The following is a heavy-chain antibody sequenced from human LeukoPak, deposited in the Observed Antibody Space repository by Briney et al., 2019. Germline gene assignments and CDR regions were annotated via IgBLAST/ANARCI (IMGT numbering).Heavy chain of an antibody. D-gene: IGHD2-8*01. Sequence: PGGSLRLSCAASGFTFSSYGMHWVRQAPGKGLEWVAVISYDGSNKYYADSVKGRFTISRDNSKNSLYLQMNSLRAEDTAVYYCANLGYCTNGVCPRGYWGQGTLVTVSS. CDR2: ISYDGSNK. V-gene: IGHV3-30*12. J-gene: IGHJ4*02. CDR3: ANLGYCTNGVCPRGY. CDR1: GFTFSSYG.